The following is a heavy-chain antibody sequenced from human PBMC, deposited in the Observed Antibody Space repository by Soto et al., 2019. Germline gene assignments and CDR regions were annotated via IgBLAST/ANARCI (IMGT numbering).Heavy chain of an antibody. V-gene: IGHV4-59*01. D-gene: IGHD6-13*01. CDR3: ARDRGRSWFSPFDS. J-gene: IGHJ4*02. CDR2: LYYSGST. Sequence: QVQLQESGPGLVKPSETLSLTCTVSGGSISSYYWSWFRQPPGKGLVWIGYLYYSGSTNYNPSLKTRVTXXVXTXXNQFSLKPSSVTAADTAVYYCARDRGRSWFSPFDSWGQGTLVTVSS. CDR1: GGSISSYY.